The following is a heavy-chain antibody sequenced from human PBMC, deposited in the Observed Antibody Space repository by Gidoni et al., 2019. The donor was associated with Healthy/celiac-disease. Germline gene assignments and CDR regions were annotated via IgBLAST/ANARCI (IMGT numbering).Heavy chain of an antibody. V-gene: IGHV3-23*01. CDR3: AKEGSIEGTLGY. D-gene: IGHD1-26*01. Sequence: EVQLLESGGGLVQPGGSLRLSCAASRFTFSSYAMSWVRQAPGKGLEWVSAISGSGGSTYYADSVKGRFTISRDNSKNTLYLQMNSLRADDTAVYYCAKEGSIEGTLGYWGQGTLVTVSS. CDR1: RFTFSSYA. J-gene: IGHJ4*02. CDR2: ISGSGGST.